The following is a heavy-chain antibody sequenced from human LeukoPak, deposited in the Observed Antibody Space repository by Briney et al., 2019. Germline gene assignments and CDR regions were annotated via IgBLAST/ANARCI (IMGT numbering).Heavy chain of an antibody. J-gene: IGHJ6*03. CDR3: ARDAVAGIPYYYYMDV. Sequence: GGSLRLSCAASGFTFSSYSMNWVRQAPGKGLEWVPSISSSSSYIYYADSVKGRFTISRDNAKNSLYLQMNSLRAEDTAVYYCARDAVAGIPYYYYMDVWGKGTTVTVSS. V-gene: IGHV3-21*01. CDR1: GFTFSSYS. CDR2: ISSSSSYI. D-gene: IGHD6-19*01.